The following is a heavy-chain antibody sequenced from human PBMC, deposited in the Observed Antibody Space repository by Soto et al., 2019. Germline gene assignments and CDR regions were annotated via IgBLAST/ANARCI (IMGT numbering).Heavy chain of an antibody. V-gene: IGHV3-21*01. J-gene: IGHJ4*02. CDR3: ARDNNFYDSGSGVDY. D-gene: IGHD3-10*01. Sequence: SLRLSCAASGFTFSNAWMNWVRQAPGKGLEWASSITSSSTYIHYADSVQGRFTISRDNAKNSLYLQMNSLRAEDTAVYYCARDNNFYDSGSGVDYWGQGTLVTVSS. CDR2: ITSSSTYI. CDR1: GFTFSNAW.